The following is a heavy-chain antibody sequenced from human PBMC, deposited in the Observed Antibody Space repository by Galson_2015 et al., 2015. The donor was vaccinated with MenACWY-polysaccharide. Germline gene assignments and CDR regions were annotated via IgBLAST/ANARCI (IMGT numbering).Heavy chain of an antibody. CDR2: IQYDGTNK. CDR3: ARESSRIVFHAFDI. D-gene: IGHD6-19*01. V-gene: IGHV3-33*01. J-gene: IGHJ3*02. CDR1: GSKFSGSG. Sequence: SLRLSCAASGSKFSGSGMHWVRQAPGKGLEWVAVIQYDGTNKVYADSVKGRFTISRDNSKNTLFLQMNTLGVDDTAMYYCARESSRIVFHAFDIWGQGTMVTVSS.